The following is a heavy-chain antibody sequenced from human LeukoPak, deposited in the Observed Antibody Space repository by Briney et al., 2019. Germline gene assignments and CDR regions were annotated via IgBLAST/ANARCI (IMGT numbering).Heavy chain of an antibody. V-gene: IGHV3-30*03. CDR1: GFTFSSYG. D-gene: IGHD3-22*01. CDR2: ISYDGSNK. CDR3: ARGYYDSSSDAFDI. Sequence: GGSLRLSCAASGFTFSSYGMHWVRQAPGKGLEWVAVISYDGSNKYYADSVKGRFTISRDNSKNTLYLQMNSLRAEDTAVYYCARGYYDSSSDAFDIWGQGTMVTVSS. J-gene: IGHJ3*02.